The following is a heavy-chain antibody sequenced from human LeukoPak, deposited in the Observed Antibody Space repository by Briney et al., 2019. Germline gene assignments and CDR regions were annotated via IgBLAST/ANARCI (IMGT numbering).Heavy chain of an antibody. D-gene: IGHD1-7*01. V-gene: IGHV4-39*07. J-gene: IGHJ4*02. CDR1: GGSISSSSYY. CDR3: ARALGYNWNYGPLQYYFDY. Sequence: KSSETLSLTCTVSGGSISSSSYYWGWIRQPPGKGLEWIGSIYYSGSTYYNPSLKSRVTISVDTSKNQFSLKLSSVTAADTAVYYCARALGYNWNYGPLQYYFDYWGQGTLVTVSS. CDR2: IYYSGST.